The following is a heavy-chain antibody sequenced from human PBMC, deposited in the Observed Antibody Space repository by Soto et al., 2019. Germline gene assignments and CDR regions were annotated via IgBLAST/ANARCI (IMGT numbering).Heavy chain of an antibody. Sequence: QEQLEQSGTEVKKPGSSVKLSCKASGVTFSDNVITWVRQAPGQGLEWMGGIITISNTANYAPKFQGRVTITADGPRSTAYCGLSSLRSEDTGVYFCTREKRNRWSGYQAAFDIWCQGTMVSVSS. CDR2: IITISNTA. J-gene: IGHJ3*02. CDR1: GVTFSDNV. V-gene: IGHV1-69*01. D-gene: IGHD3-3*01. CDR3: TREKRNRWSGYQAAFDI.